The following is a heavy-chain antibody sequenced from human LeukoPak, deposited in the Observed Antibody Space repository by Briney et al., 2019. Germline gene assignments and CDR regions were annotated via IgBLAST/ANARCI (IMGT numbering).Heavy chain of an antibody. CDR2: IIPIFGTA. CDR1: GGTFSSYA. D-gene: IGHD3-9*01. CDR3: ARDWGGYYDILTGYYADNYFDY. V-gene: IGHV1-69*06. Sequence: ASVKVSCKASGGTFSSYAISWVRQAPGQGLEWMGGIIPIFGTANYAQKFQGRVTITADKSTSTAYMELSSLRSEDTAVYYCARDWGGYYDILTGYYADNYFDYWGQGTLVTVSS. J-gene: IGHJ4*02.